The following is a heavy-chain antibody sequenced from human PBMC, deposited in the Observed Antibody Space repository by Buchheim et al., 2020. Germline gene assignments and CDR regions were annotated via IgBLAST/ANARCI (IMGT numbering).Heavy chain of an antibody. CDR3: ASGFYGSGSYRQNKFRYYCYYMDV. CDR1: GYTFTSYD. D-gene: IGHD3-10*01. J-gene: IGHJ6*03. Sequence: QVQLVQSGAEVKKPGASVKVSCKASGYTFTSYDINWVRQATGQGLEWMGWMNPNSGNTGYAQKFQGRVTMTRNTSISTAYMELSSLRSEDTAVYYCASGFYGSGSYRQNKFRYYCYYMDVWGKGTT. CDR2: MNPNSGNT. V-gene: IGHV1-8*01.